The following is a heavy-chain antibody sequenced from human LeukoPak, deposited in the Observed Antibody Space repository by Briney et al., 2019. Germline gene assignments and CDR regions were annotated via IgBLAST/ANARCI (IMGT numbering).Heavy chain of an antibody. CDR3: VHSAWSSSWYDPYFDY. CDR1: GFSLSSSGVG. V-gene: IGHV2-5*01. Sequence: SGPTLVKPTQPLTLTCTFSGFSLSSSGVGVGWIRQPPGKALEWLALIYWNDDKRYSPSLESRLTITKDTSKNQVVFTMTNMDPVDTAAYYCVHSAWSSSWYDPYFDYWGQGILVTVSS. J-gene: IGHJ4*02. CDR2: IYWNDDK. D-gene: IGHD6-13*01.